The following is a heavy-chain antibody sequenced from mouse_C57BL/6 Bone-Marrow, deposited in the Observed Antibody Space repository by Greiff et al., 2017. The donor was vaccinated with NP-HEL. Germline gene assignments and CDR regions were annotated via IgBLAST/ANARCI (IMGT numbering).Heavy chain of an antibody. J-gene: IGHJ1*03. CDR2: INPNNGGT. CDR3: ATYGPDWYFDV. V-gene: IGHV1-26*01. D-gene: IGHD1-1*02. CDR1: GYTFTDYY. Sequence: VQLKESGPELVKPGASVKISCKASGYTFTDYYMNWVKQSHGKSLEWIGDINPNNGGTSYNQKFKGKATLTVDKSSSTAYMELRSLTSEDSAVYYCATYGPDWYFDVWGTGTTVTVSS.